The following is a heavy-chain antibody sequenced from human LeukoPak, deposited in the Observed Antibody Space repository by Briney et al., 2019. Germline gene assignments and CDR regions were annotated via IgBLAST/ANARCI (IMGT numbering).Heavy chain of an antibody. CDR3: TRVGYIDEGIDY. CDR2: IKQDGSKK. CDR1: GFPFSSYW. J-gene: IGHJ4*02. D-gene: IGHD5-24*01. V-gene: IGHV3-7*04. Sequence: GGSLRLSCVASGFPFSSYWMTWVRQAPGKGLERVANIKQDGSKKSNVDSVKGRFTISRDNAKNSLYLQMNSLRAEDTAIYYCTRVGYIDEGIDYWGQGTLVTVSS.